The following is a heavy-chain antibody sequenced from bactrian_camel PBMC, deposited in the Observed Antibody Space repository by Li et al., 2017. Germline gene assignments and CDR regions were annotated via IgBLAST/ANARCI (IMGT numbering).Heavy chain of an antibody. J-gene: IGHJ4*01. V-gene: IGHV3S1*01. CDR2: IFTSGGKT. D-gene: IGHD1*01. Sequence: QVQLVESGGGSVQAGGSLRLSCEASGYTCNSHCMAWFRQAPGKEREGVASIFTSGGKTRYADSVMGRFTISGDNMKNAVYLQLNSLKPEDTAVYYCNTLGFTVIYGTGVYEYTYWGQGTQVTVS. CDR3: NTLGFTVIYGTGVYEYTY. CDR1: GYTCNSHC.